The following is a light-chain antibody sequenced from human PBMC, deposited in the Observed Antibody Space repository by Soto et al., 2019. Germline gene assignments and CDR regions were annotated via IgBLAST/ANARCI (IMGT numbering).Light chain of an antibody. CDR2: AAS. CDR1: QGISSW. CDR3: QQDNSFPLT. V-gene: IGKV1-12*01. J-gene: IGKJ4*01. Sequence: DIQMTQSPSSVSASVGDRVTITCRASQGISSWLAWYQQKPGKAPKLLIYAASSLQSGVPSRFSRSGSGTDFTLPTSNLQTEDLANSYCQQDNSFPLTFGGGTKVEIK.